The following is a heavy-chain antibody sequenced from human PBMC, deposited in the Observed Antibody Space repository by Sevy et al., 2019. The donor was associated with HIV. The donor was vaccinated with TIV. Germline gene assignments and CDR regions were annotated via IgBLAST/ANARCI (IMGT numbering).Heavy chain of an antibody. CDR1: GFTFSTYD. V-gene: IGHV3-30*02. J-gene: IGHJ6*02. CDR2: IRYDGSNK. Sequence: GGSLRRSCAASGFTFSTYDMHWVRQAPGKGLEWVAYIRYDGSNKYYGDSVRGRFTISRDNSKSTLYVQLNSLRAEDTAVYYCARGRKTTQVWLEELDYYYGMDVWGQGTSVTVSS. D-gene: IGHD3-10*01. CDR3: ARGRKTTQVWLEELDYYYGMDV.